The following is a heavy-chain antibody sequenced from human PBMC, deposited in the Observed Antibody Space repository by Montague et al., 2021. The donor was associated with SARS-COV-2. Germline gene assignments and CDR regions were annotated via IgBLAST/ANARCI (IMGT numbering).Heavy chain of an antibody. D-gene: IGHD3-10*01. CDR1: GDSVSSNSAA. CDR2: TYYRSKWYN. Sequence: CAISGDSVSSNSAAWNWIRQSPSRGLEWLGRTYYRSKWYNDYAVSVQSRITINPDTSKNQFSLQLNSVTPEDTAVYYCARDYPPPLWFGELDYYGMDVWGQGTTVTVSS. CDR3: ARDYPPPLWFGELDYYGMDV. J-gene: IGHJ6*02. V-gene: IGHV6-1*01.